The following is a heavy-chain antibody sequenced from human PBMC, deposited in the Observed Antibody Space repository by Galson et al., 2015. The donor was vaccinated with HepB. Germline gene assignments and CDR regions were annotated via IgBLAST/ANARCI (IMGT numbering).Heavy chain of an antibody. CDR2: TDPSDSYT. CDR3: ARAERDFWSGYYSSH. V-gene: IGHV5-10-1*01. D-gene: IGHD3-3*01. CDR1: GYSFTSYW. Sequence: QSGAEVKRPGESLRISCKGSGYSFTSYWISWVRQMPGKGLEWMGRTDPSDSYTNYSPSFQGHVTISADKSISTAYLQWSSLKASDTAMYYCARAERDFWSGYYSSHWGQGTLVTVSS. J-gene: IGHJ4*02.